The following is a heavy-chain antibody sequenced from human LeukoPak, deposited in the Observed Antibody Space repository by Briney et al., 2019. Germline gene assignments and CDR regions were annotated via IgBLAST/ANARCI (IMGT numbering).Heavy chain of an antibody. V-gene: IGHV4-39*01. CDR3: ARLNPLEHLFSFYFDS. J-gene: IGHJ4*02. D-gene: IGHD3-3*01. CDR2: ISSRGST. CDR1: GDSISNGHYY. Sequence: KPSETLSLTCSVSGDSISNGHYYWGWIRQPPGKGLEWLATISSRGSTFYNPSLKSRVTISVDTSKIQISLNLSSVTASDTSLYYCARLNPLEHLFSFYFDSWGQGILATVSS.